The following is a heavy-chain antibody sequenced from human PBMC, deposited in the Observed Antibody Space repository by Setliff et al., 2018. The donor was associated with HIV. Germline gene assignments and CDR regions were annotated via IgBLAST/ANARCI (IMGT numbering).Heavy chain of an antibody. CDR2: ISPNSGGT. CDR1: GYTFINFY. J-gene: IGHJ4*02. Sequence: ASVKVSCKASGYTFINFYIYWVRQAPGQGLEWVGRISPNSGGTDYSQKFQGRASMTRDTSTNTAYLDLTNLTSDDTAVYFCVKDGGPWGSGDWGQGTLVTVSS. CDR3: VKDGGPWGSGD. V-gene: IGHV1-2*06. D-gene: IGHD7-27*01.